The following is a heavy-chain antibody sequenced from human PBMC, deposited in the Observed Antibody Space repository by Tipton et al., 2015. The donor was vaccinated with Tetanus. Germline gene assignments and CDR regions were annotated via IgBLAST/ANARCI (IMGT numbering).Heavy chain of an antibody. D-gene: IGHD2-21*02. CDR1: GGSFSGYY. Sequence: GLVKPSETLSLTCAVYGGSFSGYYWSWIRQPPGKGLEWIGEINHSGSTNYNPSLRSRVTMSVDTPKIQFSLKLSPVTAADTAVYYCARLSSTANDAHAFDIWGQGTMVTVSS. CDR3: ARLSSTANDAHAFDI. CDR2: INHSGST. V-gene: IGHV4-34*01. J-gene: IGHJ3*02.